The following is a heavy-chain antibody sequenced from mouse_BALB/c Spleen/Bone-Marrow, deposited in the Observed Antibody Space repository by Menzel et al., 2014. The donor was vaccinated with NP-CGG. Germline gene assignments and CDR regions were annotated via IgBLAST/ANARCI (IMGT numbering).Heavy chain of an antibody. V-gene: IGHV1S135*01. J-gene: IGHJ2*01. Sequence: EVQLQQSGPELVKPGASVKVSSKASGCAFTNYNMNWVKQSHGKSLEWIGYIDPYSGGTNYNQKFRGKATLTVDKSSSTAYMHLNSLTSEDSAVYYCSRGVLAYFDYWGQGTTLTVSS. D-gene: IGHD2-14*01. CDR3: SRGVLAYFDY. CDR1: GCAFTNYN. CDR2: IDPYSGGT.